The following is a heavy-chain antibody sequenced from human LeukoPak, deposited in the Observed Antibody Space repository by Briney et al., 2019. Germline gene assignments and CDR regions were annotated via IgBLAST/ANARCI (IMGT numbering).Heavy chain of an antibody. D-gene: IGHD2-2*01. CDR2: IKSKTHRGTT. Sequence: GGALRLSCGASGVYFSNAWMSWGRQALGGGLEEVGRIKSKTHRGTTDYATPVKGRFIISRDDSKNTLYLQMSRLKTQDTAVYYCTPEVVPVARRYRNFDLWGRGTLVTVPS. J-gene: IGHJ2*01. CDR1: GVYFSNAW. CDR3: TPEVVPVARRYRNFDL. V-gene: IGHV3-15*01.